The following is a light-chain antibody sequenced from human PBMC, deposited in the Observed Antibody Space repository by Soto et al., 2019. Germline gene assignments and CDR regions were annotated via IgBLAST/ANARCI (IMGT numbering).Light chain of an antibody. CDR3: QHYNDYSRM. CDR1: QSVDSW. J-gene: IGKJ1*01. CDR2: KAS. Sequence: DIQMTQSPSTLCASIGDRVTITCRTSQSVDSWLAWYQQKPGKAPKLLIYKASSLQTGVPSRFSGSGSGTEFTLTISSLQPDDFATYYCQHYNDYSRMFGQGTKVEIK. V-gene: IGKV1-5*03.